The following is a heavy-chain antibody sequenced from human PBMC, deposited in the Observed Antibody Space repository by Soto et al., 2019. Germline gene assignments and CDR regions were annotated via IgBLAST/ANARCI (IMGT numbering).Heavy chain of an antibody. CDR1: GGTFSSYA. J-gene: IGHJ3*02. D-gene: IGHD3-22*01. Sequence: GASVKVSCKASGGTFSSYAISWVRQAPGQGLEWMGGIIPIFGTANYAQKFQGRVTITADESTSTAYMELSSLRSEDTAVYYCARDASYYDSSGPLRAFDIWGQGTMVTVSS. V-gene: IGHV1-69*13. CDR2: IIPIFGTA. CDR3: ARDASYYDSSGPLRAFDI.